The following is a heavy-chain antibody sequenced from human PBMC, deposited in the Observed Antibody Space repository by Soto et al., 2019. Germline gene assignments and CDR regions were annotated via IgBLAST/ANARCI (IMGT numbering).Heavy chain of an antibody. CDR2: IKQDGSEK. V-gene: IGHV3-7*03. J-gene: IGHJ6*02. CDR1: GFTFSSYW. CDR3: ARGSNYDFWSGYWRYYYYGMDG. Sequence: SLRLSCASSGFTFSSYWMSWVRQSPGKGLEWVANIKQDGSEKYYVDSVKGRFTISRDNAKNSLYLQMNSLRAEDTAVYYCARGSNYDFWSGYWRYYYYGMDGWGQGTTVTVSS. D-gene: IGHD3-3*01.